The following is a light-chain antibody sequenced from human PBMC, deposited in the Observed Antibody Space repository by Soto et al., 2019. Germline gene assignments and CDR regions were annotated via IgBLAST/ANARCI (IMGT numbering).Light chain of an antibody. CDR2: GAS. CDR1: QSVSSNY. CDR3: QQYSGLTLT. J-gene: IGKJ4*01. V-gene: IGKV3-20*01. Sequence: EVVLTQSPGTLSLSPGERVTLSCRASQSVSSNYLAWYQHKPDQAPRLLIFGASNRATGIPDRFSGSGSGTDFTLTISGLEPEDFAVYYCQQYSGLTLTFGGGTKLDI.